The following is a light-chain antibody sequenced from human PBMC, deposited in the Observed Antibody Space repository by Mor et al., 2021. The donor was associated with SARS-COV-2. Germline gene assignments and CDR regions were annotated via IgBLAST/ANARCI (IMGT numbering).Light chain of an antibody. V-gene: IGKV1-17*03. CDR2: AVS. CDR3: LQHSNFPWT. J-gene: IGKJ1*01. Sequence: RPGKVPQRLIYAVSALDSGTPSRFSGSGSGTVFTLTISSLQPEDFATYYCLQHSNFPWTFGQGTTVDFK.